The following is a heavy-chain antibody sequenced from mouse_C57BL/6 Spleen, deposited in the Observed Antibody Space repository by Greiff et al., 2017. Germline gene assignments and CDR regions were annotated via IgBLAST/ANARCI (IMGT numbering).Heavy chain of an antibody. D-gene: IGHD1-1*01. CDR2: INPNNGGT. CDR3: ARSFYGSSYRWYFDV. Sequence: VQLQQSGPELVKPGASVKMSCKASGYTFTDYNMHWVKQSHGKSLEWIGYINPNNGGTSYNQKFKGKATLTVNKSSSTAYMELRSLTSEDSAVYYCARSFYGSSYRWYFDVWGTGTTVTVSS. CDR1: GYTFTDYN. J-gene: IGHJ1*03. V-gene: IGHV1-22*01.